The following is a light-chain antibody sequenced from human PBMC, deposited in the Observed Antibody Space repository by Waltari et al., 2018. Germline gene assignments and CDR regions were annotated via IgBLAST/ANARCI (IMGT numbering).Light chain of an antibody. J-gene: IGKJ2*01. CDR2: GAS. CDR1: QSITKF. V-gene: IGKV1-39*01. Sequence: DIQMTQSPSSLSASVGDRVTITCRASQSITKFLNWYQQKPGKAPNLLIYGASSLQSGAPSRFSGSGSGTHFTLTISSLQPEDFATYYCQQSYTTPRYTFGQGTKLEIK. CDR3: QQSYTTPRYT.